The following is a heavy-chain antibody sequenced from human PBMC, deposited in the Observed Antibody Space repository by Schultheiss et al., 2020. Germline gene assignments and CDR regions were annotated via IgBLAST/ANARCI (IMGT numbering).Heavy chain of an antibody. CDR3: ARDRGEGNYYYYMDV. CDR2: ITRGGST. D-gene: IGHD3-16*01. CDR1: GFTFSNYA. V-gene: IGHV3-23*01. Sequence: GGSLRLSCAASGFTFSNYAMSWVRQAPGKGLEWVSGITRGGSTYYADSVKGRFTISRDNSKNTLYLQMNSLRAEDTAVYYCARDRGEGNYYYYMDVWGKGTTVTVSS. J-gene: IGHJ6*03.